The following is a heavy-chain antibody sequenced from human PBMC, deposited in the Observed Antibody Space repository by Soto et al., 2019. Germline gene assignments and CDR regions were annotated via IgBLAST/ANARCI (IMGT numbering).Heavy chain of an antibody. CDR3: ATPLYSSGWYPAY. CDR2: ISYDGSNK. Sequence: GGSLRLSCAASGFTFSSYGMHWVRQAPGKGLEWVAVISYDGSNKYYADSVKGRFTISRDNSKNTLYLQMNSLRAEDTAVYYCATPLYSSGWYPAYWGQGTLVTVSS. J-gene: IGHJ4*02. D-gene: IGHD6-19*01. V-gene: IGHV3-30*03. CDR1: GFTFSSYG.